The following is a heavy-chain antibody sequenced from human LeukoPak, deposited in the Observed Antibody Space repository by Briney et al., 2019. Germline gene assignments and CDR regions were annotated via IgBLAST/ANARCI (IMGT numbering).Heavy chain of an antibody. D-gene: IGHD1-26*01. CDR3: ARGRWELHNWDAFDI. CDR2: ISAYNGNT. J-gene: IGHJ3*02. CDR1: GYTFTSYG. Sequence: ASVKVSCKASGYTFTSYGISWVRQAPGQGLEWMGWISAYNGNTNYAQKLQGRVTMTTDTSTSTAYMELRSLRSDDTAVYYCARGRWELHNWDAFDIWGQGTMVTVSS. V-gene: IGHV1-18*01.